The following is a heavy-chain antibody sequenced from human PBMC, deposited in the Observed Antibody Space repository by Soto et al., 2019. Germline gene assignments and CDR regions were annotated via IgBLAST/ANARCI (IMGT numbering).Heavy chain of an antibody. D-gene: IGHD3-10*01. Sequence: QVQLQESGPGLVKPSETLSLTCTVSGGSICSYYWSWIRQPPGKGLEWIGYIYYSGSTNYNPSLKSRVTISVDTSKNQFSLKLNSMTVADTAVYYCARHNYGSGSTYFDYWGQGTLVTVSS. CDR1: GGSICSYY. V-gene: IGHV4-59*08. CDR2: IYYSGST. J-gene: IGHJ4*02. CDR3: ARHNYGSGSTYFDY.